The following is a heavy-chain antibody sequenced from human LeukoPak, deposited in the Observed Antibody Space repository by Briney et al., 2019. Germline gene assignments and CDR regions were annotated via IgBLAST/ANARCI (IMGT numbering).Heavy chain of an antibody. CDR3: ARAALDYYDSSGYYEGAFDI. V-gene: IGHV1-69*13. CDR2: IIPIFGTA. Sequence: GASVKVSCKASGGTFSSYAISWVRQAPGQGLEWMGGIIPIFGTANYAQKFQGRVTITADESTSTAYMELSSLRSEDTAVYYCARAALDYYDSSGYYEGAFDIWGQGTMVTVSS. D-gene: IGHD3-22*01. J-gene: IGHJ3*02. CDR1: GGTFSSYA.